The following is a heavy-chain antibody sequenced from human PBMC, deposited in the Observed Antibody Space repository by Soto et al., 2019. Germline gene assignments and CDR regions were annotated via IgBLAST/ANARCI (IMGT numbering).Heavy chain of an antibody. CDR1: GYGFTCYW. CDR2: IDPSDSYT. Sequence: GESLKVSCRGSGYGFTCYWISGVRQMPGKGLEWMGRIDPSDSYTNYSPSFQGHVTISADKSISTAYLQWSSLKASDTAMYYCASLVVPAAYDNYYYGMDVWGQGTTVTVSS. D-gene: IGHD2-2*01. V-gene: IGHV5-10-1*01. CDR3: ASLVVPAAYDNYYYGMDV. J-gene: IGHJ6*02.